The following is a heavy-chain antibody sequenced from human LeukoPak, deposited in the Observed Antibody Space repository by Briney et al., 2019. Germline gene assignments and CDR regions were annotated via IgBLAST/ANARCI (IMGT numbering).Heavy chain of an antibody. D-gene: IGHD6-19*01. Sequence: SETLSLTCTVSGGSISSYYWSWVRQPPGKGLEWIGEIYHSGSTNYNPSLKSRVTISVDKSKNQFSLKLSSVTAADTAVYYCARDQYSSGWYGRAFDYWGQGTLVTVSS. V-gene: IGHV4-4*02. CDR2: IYHSGST. CDR1: GGSISSYY. CDR3: ARDQYSSGWYGRAFDY. J-gene: IGHJ4*02.